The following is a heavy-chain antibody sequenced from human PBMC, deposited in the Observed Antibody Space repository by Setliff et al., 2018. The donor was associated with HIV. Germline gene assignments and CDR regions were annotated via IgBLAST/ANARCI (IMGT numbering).Heavy chain of an antibody. V-gene: IGHV3-23*01. J-gene: IGHJ4*02. Sequence: GGSLRLSCAASGFPFSSYSMNWFRQAPGKGLEWVSAISGDGGDTAYADSLKGRSTISRDTSKNTLHLHMNSLRAEDTAVYYCARQAHPRGYYGSAGLFDYWGQGTPVTVSS. D-gene: IGHD3-22*01. CDR1: GFPFSSYS. CDR3: ARQAHPRGYYGSAGLFDY. CDR2: ISGDGGDT.